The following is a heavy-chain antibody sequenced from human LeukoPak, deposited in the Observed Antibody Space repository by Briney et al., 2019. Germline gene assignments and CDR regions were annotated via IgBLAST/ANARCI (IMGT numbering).Heavy chain of an antibody. CDR1: GGSISSSSYY. J-gene: IGHJ4*02. CDR2: IYYSGST. D-gene: IGHD3-16*02. V-gene: IGHV4-39*01. CDR3: ARAVYDYVWGSYRYTGRFDY. Sequence: KPSETLSLTCTVSGGSISSSSYYWGWIRQPPGKGLEWIGSIYYSGSTYYNPSLKSQVTISVDTSKNQFSLKLSSVTAADTAVYYCARAVYDYVWGSYRYTGRFDYWGQGTLVTVSS.